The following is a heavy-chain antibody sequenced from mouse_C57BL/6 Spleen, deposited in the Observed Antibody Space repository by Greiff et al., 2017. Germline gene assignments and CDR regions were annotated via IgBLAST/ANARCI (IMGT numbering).Heavy chain of an antibody. CDR1: GFTFSDYY. Sequence: DVKLVESEGGLVQPGSSMKLSCTASGFTFSDYYMAWVRQVPEKGLEWVANINYDGSSTYYLDSLKSRFIISRDNAKNILYLQMSSLKSEDTATYYGARGDSYAPYYFDYWGQGTTLTVSS. V-gene: IGHV5-16*01. J-gene: IGHJ2*01. CDR2: INYDGSST. D-gene: IGHD6-5*01. CDR3: ARGDSYAPYYFDY.